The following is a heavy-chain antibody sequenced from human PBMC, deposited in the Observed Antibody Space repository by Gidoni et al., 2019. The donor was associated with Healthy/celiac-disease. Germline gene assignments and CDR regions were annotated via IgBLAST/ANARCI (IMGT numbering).Heavy chain of an antibody. CDR2: IWYDGSNK. Sequence: QVQLVESGGGVVQPGRSLRLSCAASGFTFSSYGMHWVRQAPGKGLEWVAVIWYDGSNKYYADSVKGRFTISRDNSKNTLYLQMNSLRAEDTAVYYCARDQNPGKGLAGNWFDPWGQGTLVTVSS. CDR1: GFTFSSYG. CDR3: ARDQNPGKGLAGNWFDP. V-gene: IGHV3-33*01. J-gene: IGHJ5*02. D-gene: IGHD3-9*01.